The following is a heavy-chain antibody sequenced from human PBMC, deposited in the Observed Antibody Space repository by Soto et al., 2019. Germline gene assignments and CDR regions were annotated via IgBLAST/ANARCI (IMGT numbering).Heavy chain of an antibody. V-gene: IGHV3-21*01. J-gene: IGHJ2*01. Sequence: GGSLRLSCAASGFTFSSYSMNWVRQAPGKGLEWVSSISSSSSYIYYADSVKGRFTISRDNAKNSLYLQMNSLGAEDTAVYYCARRGVAYWYFDLWGRGTLVTVSS. CDR2: ISSSSSYI. CDR3: ARRGVAYWYFDL. CDR1: GFTFSSYS. D-gene: IGHD2-21*01.